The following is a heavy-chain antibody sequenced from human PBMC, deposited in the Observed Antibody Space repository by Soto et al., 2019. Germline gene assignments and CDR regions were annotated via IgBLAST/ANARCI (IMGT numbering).Heavy chain of an antibody. Sequence: QVQLQQWGAGLLKPSETLSLTCAVNGGSLSGYQWTWIRQTPGKGLEWIGEINDSGNINDNPSLKSRVTIFLDTPKKQISLKLNSVTAADSAVYYCARGLILWFGELSRRGGYYYYMDVWAKGTTVTVSS. CDR3: ARGLILWFGELSRRGGYYYYMDV. D-gene: IGHD3-10*01. J-gene: IGHJ6*03. CDR2: INDSGNI. V-gene: IGHV4-34*01. CDR1: GGSLSGYQ.